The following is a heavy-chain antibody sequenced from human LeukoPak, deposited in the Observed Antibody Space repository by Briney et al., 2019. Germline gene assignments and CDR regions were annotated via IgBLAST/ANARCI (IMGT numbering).Heavy chain of an antibody. D-gene: IGHD6-19*01. J-gene: IGHJ2*01. CDR2: IRSKEYGGAS. CDR1: GFTFGDYA. V-gene: IGHV3-49*03. Sequence: PGGSLRLSCTASGFTFGDYAMSWFRQAPEKGLEWVAFIRSKEYGGASEYAASVKGRFTISRDDSKNTLYLQMDSLRAEDMAVYYCARDTCGCGSGWHLYWYFDLWGRGTLVTVSS. CDR3: ARDTCGCGSGWHLYWYFDL.